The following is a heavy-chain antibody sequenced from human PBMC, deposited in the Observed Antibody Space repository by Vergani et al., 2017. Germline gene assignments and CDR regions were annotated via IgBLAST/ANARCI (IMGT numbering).Heavy chain of an antibody. D-gene: IGHD6-6*01. V-gene: IGHV4-61*02. CDR2: IYTSGST. CDR1: GGSISSGSYY. J-gene: IGHJ6*02. Sequence: QVQLQESGPGLVKPSQTLSLTCTVSGGSISSGSYYWSWIRQPAGKGLEWIGRIYTSGSTNYNPSLKSRVTISVDTSKNQFSLKLSSVTAADTAVYYCAREGIGAARPYYYYGMDVWGQGTTVTVSS. CDR3: AREGIGAARPYYYYGMDV.